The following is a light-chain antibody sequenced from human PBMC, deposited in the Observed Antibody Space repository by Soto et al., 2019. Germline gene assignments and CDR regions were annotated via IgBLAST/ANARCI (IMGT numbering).Light chain of an antibody. CDR2: GAS. CDR1: QSVRNNF. Sequence: EIVLTQSPGTLSLSPGERATLSCRPSQSVRNNFLAWYQQKPGQAPRLLIYGASSRATGIPDRFSGSGSGTDFTLTISGLEPEDLAVYYCQQYGSSPTFGGGTKVEIK. J-gene: IGKJ4*01. V-gene: IGKV3-20*01. CDR3: QQYGSSPT.